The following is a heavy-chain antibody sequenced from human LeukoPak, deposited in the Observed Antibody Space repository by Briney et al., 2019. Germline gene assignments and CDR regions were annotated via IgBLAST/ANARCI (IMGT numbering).Heavy chain of an antibody. D-gene: IGHD3-3*01. CDR2: ISYDASNK. J-gene: IGHJ6*03. CDR1: GFNFSSYA. Sequence: GGSLRLSCAASGFNFSSYAMHWVRQAPGKGLEWVAIISYDASNKYYADSVKGRFTISRDNSENTLYLQMNSLRGEDTAVYYCAKAPGGFLEWNYYMDVWGKGTTVTVSS. V-gene: IGHV3-30*18. CDR3: AKAPGGFLEWNYYMDV.